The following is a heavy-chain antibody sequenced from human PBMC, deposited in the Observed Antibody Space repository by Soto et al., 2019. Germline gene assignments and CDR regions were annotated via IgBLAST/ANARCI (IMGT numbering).Heavy chain of an antibody. CDR1: GGFVSSGSYY. Sequence: QVQLQQWGAGLLKPSETLSLTCAVYGGFVSSGSYYWSWIRQPPGKGLEWIGEMSHSGGTHFNPSLKSGVTISVDTSKDQFSLKLTSVTAADTALDYCARVERGTATTVVDAFDIWGPGTMVTVSS. J-gene: IGHJ3*02. V-gene: IGHV4-34*01. CDR2: MSHSGGT. D-gene: IGHD1-1*01. CDR3: ARVERGTATTVVDAFDI.